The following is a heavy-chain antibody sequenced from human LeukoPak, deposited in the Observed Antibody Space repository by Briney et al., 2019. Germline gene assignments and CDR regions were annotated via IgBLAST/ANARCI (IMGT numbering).Heavy chain of an antibody. CDR2: IYHSGSI. CDR1: GGSISSSNYY. Sequence: SETLSLTCTVSGGSISSSNYYWGWIRQPPGKGLEGIGSIYHSGSIYYNPSLKSPVTISVDTSKNTFSQKLSSVTAADTAVYYCARQAPRVYCSAGSCYGGWFDPWGQGTLVTVSS. V-gene: IGHV4-39*01. J-gene: IGHJ5*02. CDR3: ARQAPRVYCSAGSCYGGWFDP. D-gene: IGHD2-15*01.